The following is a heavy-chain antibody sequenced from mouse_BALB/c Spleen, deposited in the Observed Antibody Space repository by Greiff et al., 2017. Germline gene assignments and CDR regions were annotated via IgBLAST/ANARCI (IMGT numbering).Heavy chain of an antibody. CDR1: GYTFTSYW. Sequence: QVQLQQSGAELAKPGASVKMSCKASGYTFTSYWMHWVKQRPGQGLEWIGYINPSTGYTEYNQKFKDKATLTADKSSSTAYMQLSSLTSEDSAVYYCARGGRLRAMDYWGQGTSVTVSS. CDR2: INPSTGYT. D-gene: IGHD1-2*01. V-gene: IGHV1-7*01. J-gene: IGHJ4*01. CDR3: ARGGRLRAMDY.